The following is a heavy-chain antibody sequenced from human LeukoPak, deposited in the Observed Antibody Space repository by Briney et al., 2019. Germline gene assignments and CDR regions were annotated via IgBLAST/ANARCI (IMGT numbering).Heavy chain of an antibody. CDR3: AKARIPSANGYYSD. CDR2: ISDSPGST. CDR1: GFTFNSYA. Sequence: PGGSLRLSCAASGFTFNSYAMGWVRQAPGKGLEWVPDISDSPGSTYYADSVRGRFTISRDNSKSTLYLQMNSLRAEDTAVYYCAKARIPSANGYYSDWGQGTLVTVSS. V-gene: IGHV3-23*01. J-gene: IGHJ4*02. D-gene: IGHD3-22*01.